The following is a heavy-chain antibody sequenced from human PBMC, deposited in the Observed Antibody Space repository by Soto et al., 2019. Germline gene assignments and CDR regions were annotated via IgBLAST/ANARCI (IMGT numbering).Heavy chain of an antibody. D-gene: IGHD3-3*01. V-gene: IGHV3-7*05. J-gene: IGHJ6*02. Sequence: GGSLRLSCAASGFTFSSYWMSWVRQAPGKGLEWVANIKQDGSEKYYVDSVKGRFTISRDNAKNSLYLQMNSLRAEDTAVYYCARHIKQGTYDFWSGPYYYYYGMDFWGQGTKVIVSS. CDR3: ARHIKQGTYDFWSGPYYYYYGMDF. CDR2: IKQDGSEK. CDR1: GFTFSSYW.